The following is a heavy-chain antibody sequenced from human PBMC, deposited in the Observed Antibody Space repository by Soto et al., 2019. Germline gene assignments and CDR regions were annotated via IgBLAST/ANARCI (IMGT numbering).Heavy chain of an antibody. CDR3: ATGERVRGVLGVYYFDY. V-gene: IGHV1-24*01. CDR1: GYTLTELS. Sequence: ASVKVSCKVSGYTLTELSMHWVRKAPGKGLEWMGGFDPEDGETIYAQKFQGRVTMTEDTSTDTAYMELSSLRSEDTAVYYCATGERVRGVLGVYYFDYWGQGTLVTVSS. J-gene: IGHJ4*02. CDR2: FDPEDGET. D-gene: IGHD3-10*01.